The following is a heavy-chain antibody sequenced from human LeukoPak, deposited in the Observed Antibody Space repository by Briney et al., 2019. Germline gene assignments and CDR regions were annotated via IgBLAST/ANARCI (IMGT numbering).Heavy chain of an antibody. CDR3: AKDWGYSSSWYYFDY. CDR1: GFTFSSYG. Sequence: PGGSLRLSCAASGFTFSSYGMHWVRQAPGKGLEWVAFIRYDGSNKYYADSVKGRFTISRDNSKNTLYLQMNSLRAEDTAVYYCAKDWGYSSSWYYFDYWGQGTLVTVSS. CDR2: IRYDGSNK. D-gene: IGHD6-13*01. V-gene: IGHV3-30*02. J-gene: IGHJ4*02.